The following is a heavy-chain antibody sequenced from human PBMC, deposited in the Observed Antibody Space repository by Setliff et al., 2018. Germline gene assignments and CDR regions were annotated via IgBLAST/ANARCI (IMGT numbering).Heavy chain of an antibody. CDR3: VRDLHWGFDY. CDR1: GFTFYSYA. CDR2: ISNSGATT. V-gene: IGHV3-23*01. J-gene: IGHJ4*02. D-gene: IGHD7-27*01. Sequence: GGSLRLSCAASGFTFYSYAMSWVRQAPGKGLEWVSRISNSGATTSYADSVKGRFTISRDNVKNSLFLQMNSLRAEDTAVYYCVRDLHWGFDYWGLGTLVTVSS.